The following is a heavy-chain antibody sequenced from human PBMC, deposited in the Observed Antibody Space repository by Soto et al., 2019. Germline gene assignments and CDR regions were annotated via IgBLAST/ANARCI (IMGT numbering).Heavy chain of an antibody. CDR3: AREVDDGPNWLDP. Sequence: SQTLSLTCAISGDSVSSSSAAWNWIRQSTSRGLEWLGRTYYKSKWYTDYAVSVKSRMTINPDTSKNQFSLQLDSLTPEDTAVYFCAREVDDGPNWLDPWGQGTLVTVSS. CDR2: TYYKSKWYT. CDR1: GDSVSSSSAA. V-gene: IGHV6-1*01. D-gene: IGHD1-1*01. J-gene: IGHJ5*02.